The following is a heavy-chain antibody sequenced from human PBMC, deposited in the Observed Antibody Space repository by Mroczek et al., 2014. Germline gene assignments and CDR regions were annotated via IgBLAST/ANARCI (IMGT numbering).Heavy chain of an antibody. Sequence: QVQLQQWGPGLVKPSQTLSLTCTVSGGSISSGDYYWSWIRQPPGKGLEWIGYIYYSGSTYYNPSLKSRVTISVDTSKNQFSLKLSSVTAADTAVYYCARVPHNIVGATNDYWGQGTLVTVSS. CDR2: IYYSGST. D-gene: IGHD1-26*01. CDR3: ARVPHNIVGATNDY. V-gene: IGHV4-30-4*01. CDR1: GGSISSGDYY. J-gene: IGHJ4*02.